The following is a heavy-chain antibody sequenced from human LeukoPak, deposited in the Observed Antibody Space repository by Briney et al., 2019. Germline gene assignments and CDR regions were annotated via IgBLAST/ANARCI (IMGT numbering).Heavy chain of an antibody. Sequence: GGSLRLSCAASGFTFSNAWMSWVRQAPGKGLEWVGRIKSKTDGGTTDYAAPVKGRFTISRDDSKNTLYLQMNSLKTEDTAVYYCTTEGVGGGYYTVYWGQGTLVTVSS. J-gene: IGHJ4*02. CDR1: GFTFSNAW. V-gene: IGHV3-15*01. D-gene: IGHD3-3*01. CDR3: TTEGVGGGYYTVY. CDR2: IKSKTDGGTT.